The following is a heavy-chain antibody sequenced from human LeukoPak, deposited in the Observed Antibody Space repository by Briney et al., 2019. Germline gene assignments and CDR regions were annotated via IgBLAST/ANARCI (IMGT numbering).Heavy chain of an antibody. V-gene: IGHV1-69*06. D-gene: IGHD4-17*01. CDR1: GYNFTDFY. CDR3: ARDRWPVTRIQYYYYMDV. J-gene: IGHJ6*03. CDR2: IIPIYGTT. Sequence: ASVKVSCKASGYNFTDFYIHWVRQAPGQGLEWMGGIIPIYGTTNYAQKFQGRVTITADKSTSTVYMELSSLRSEDTAVYYCARDRWPVTRIQYYYYMDVWGKGTTVTVSS.